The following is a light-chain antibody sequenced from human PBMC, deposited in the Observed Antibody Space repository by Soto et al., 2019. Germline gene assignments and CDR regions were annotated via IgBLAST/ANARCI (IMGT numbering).Light chain of an antibody. J-gene: IGLJ2*01. V-gene: IGLV1-47*01. CDR3: AAWDASLSGVI. CDR2: RND. Sequence: QSVLTQPPSASGTPGQRVTISCSGSGSNIGTNYVYWYQQLPGTAPKLLIYRNDQRPSGVPDRFSGSRSGTSGSLDISGLRSDDEADYYCAAWDASLSGVIFGGGTKLTV. CDR1: GSNIGTNY.